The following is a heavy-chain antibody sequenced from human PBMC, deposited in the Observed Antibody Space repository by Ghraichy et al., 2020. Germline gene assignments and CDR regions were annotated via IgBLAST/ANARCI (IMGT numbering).Heavy chain of an antibody. CDR3: ARTYYYDSSGYTPPYFDY. D-gene: IGHD3-22*01. J-gene: IGHJ4*02. Sequence: ASVKVSCKASGYTFTGYYMHWVRQAPGQGLEWMGWINPNSGGTNYAQKFQGWFTMTRDTSISTAYMELSRLRSDDTAVYYCARTYYYDSSGYTPPYFDYWGQGTLVTVSS. CDR2: INPNSGGT. CDR1: GYTFTGYY. V-gene: IGHV1-2*04.